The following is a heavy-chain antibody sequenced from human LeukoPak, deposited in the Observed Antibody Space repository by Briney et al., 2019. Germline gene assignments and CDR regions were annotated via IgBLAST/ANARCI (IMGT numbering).Heavy chain of an antibody. CDR1: GFTFNMYG. Sequence: GRSLRLSCAASGFTFNMYGMNWVRQTPGKGLEWVAGISNDGTTKVYADSVKGRFTISRDSSKNSMYLQTNSLRAEDTAVYYCAKAAYCTSTSCHFSGYAQRPLDSWGQGTLVTVSS. V-gene: IGHV3-30*18. CDR2: ISNDGTTK. J-gene: IGHJ4*02. D-gene: IGHD2-2*01. CDR3: AKAAYCTSTSCHFSGYAQRPLDS.